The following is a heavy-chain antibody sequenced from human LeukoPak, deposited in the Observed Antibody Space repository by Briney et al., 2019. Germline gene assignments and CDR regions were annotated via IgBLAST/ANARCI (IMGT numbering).Heavy chain of an antibody. CDR2: VSAGGGST. CDR3: AKRLYGSGGYYRFDY. V-gene: IGHV3-23*01. D-gene: IGHD3-10*01. CDR1: GFTFSGYA. Sequence: GGSLRLSCAASGFTFSGYAMTWVRQAPGKGLEWVSTVSAGGGSTYYADSVKGRFTISRDNPKNTLHLQMNSLRAEDTAVYYCAKRLYGSGGYYRFDYWGQGTLVTVSS. J-gene: IGHJ4*02.